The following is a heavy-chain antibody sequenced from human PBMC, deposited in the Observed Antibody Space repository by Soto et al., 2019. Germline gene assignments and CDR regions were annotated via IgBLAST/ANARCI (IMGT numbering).Heavy chain of an antibody. J-gene: IGHJ3*02. Sequence: GESLKISCKRSGKPFTSFWVVWVRQMPGRGLEWMGNIYPGDSDTRYTPPFQGQVTISADRSTNTAYLQWHSLQASDTALYYCAKQDDRGALEIWGQGTKVTVSS. CDR1: GKPFTSFW. CDR3: AKQDDRGALEI. D-gene: IGHD3-22*01. V-gene: IGHV5-51*01. CDR2: IYPGDSDT.